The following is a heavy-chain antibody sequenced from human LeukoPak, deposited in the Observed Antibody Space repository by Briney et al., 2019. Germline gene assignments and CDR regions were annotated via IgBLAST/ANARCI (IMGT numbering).Heavy chain of an antibody. CDR1: GFTFSGYS. J-gene: IGHJ6*02. CDR2: IYYSGST. V-gene: IGHV4-38-2*01. D-gene: IGHD1-14*01. CDR3: ARVYDSGDYYYGMDV. Sequence: GSLRLSCAASGFTFSGYSMNWVRQAPGKGLEWIGSIYYSGSTYYNPSLKSRVTISVDTSKNQFSLKLSSVTAADTAVYYCARVYDSGDYYYGMDVWGQGTTVTVSS.